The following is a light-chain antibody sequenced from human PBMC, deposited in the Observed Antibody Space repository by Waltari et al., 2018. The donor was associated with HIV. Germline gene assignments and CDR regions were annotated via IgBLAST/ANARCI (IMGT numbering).Light chain of an antibody. V-gene: IGKV3-15*01. CDR3: QQYDSGPRGIT. CDR1: QSISSK. Sequence: ELVMTQSPPTLSASPGQRVTLSCRASQSISSKVAWYQQRPGQAPRLLIYEAATRPTGIPARFSGSGSGTEFTLTISSLQSEDFATYFCQQYDSGPRGITFGQGTMLEIK. J-gene: IGKJ2*01. CDR2: EAA.